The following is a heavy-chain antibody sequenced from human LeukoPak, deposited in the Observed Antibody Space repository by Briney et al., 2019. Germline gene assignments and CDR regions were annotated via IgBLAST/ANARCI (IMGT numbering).Heavy chain of an antibody. J-gene: IGHJ4*02. V-gene: IGHV4-39*01. CDR2: MSYSGST. D-gene: IGHD4-23*01. CDR3: ARAKPLDYGGNFYFDY. CDR1: GGSMNSSRYH. Sequence: PSETLSLTCTVSGGSMNSSRYHWGWIRQPPGKGLEWIASMSYSGSTYYKPSLRSRVPISVDTSKNQFSLRLSSVTAADTAVYYCARAKPLDYGGNFYFDYWSQGTLVTVSP.